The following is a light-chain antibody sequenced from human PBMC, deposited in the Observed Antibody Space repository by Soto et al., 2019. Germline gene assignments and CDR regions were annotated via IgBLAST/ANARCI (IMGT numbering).Light chain of an antibody. CDR3: QNYNSVPLT. V-gene: IGKV1-27*01. CDR2: AAS. CDR1: QDISNY. Sequence: DIQMTQAPSSLSASVGDRVTITCRASQDISNYLAWYQQKPGKVPKFLIYAASALQPGVPYRFSGSGSGTDFTLTIRSLQPEDVATYYCQNYNSVPLTFGGGNKVEI. J-gene: IGKJ4*01.